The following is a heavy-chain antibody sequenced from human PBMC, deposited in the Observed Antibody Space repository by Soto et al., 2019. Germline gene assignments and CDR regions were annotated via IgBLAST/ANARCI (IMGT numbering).Heavy chain of an antibody. D-gene: IGHD3-22*01. CDR3: AREGGYYDSSGSWLDP. Sequence: PSETLSLTCTVSGGSISSYYWSWIRQPPGKGLEWIGYIYYSGSTNYNPSLKSRVTISVDTSKNQFSLKLSSVTAADTAVYYCAREGGYYDSSGSWLDPWGQGTLVTVSS. CDR2: IYYSGST. CDR1: GGSISSYY. J-gene: IGHJ5*02. V-gene: IGHV4-59*01.